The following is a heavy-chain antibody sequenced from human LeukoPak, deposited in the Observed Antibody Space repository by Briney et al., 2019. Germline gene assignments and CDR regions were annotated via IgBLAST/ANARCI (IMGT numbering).Heavy chain of an antibody. D-gene: IGHD3-22*01. V-gene: IGHV3-30*04. CDR3: ARGYYYDKSREYYFDY. CDR1: GLTFSSYA. J-gene: IGHJ4*02. Sequence: GGSLRLSCAASGLTFSSYAMHWVRQAPGKGLEWVAVISYDGSNKYYADSVKGRFTISRDNSKNTLYLQMNSLRAEDTAVYYCARGYYYDKSREYYFDYWGQGTLVTVSS. CDR2: ISYDGSNK.